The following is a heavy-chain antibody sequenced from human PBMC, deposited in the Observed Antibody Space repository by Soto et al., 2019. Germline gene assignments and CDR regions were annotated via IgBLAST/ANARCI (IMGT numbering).Heavy chain of an antibody. CDR1: GFTFTDYY. Sequence: GGSLRLCCAASGFTFTDYYMSWIRQAPGSGLEWVSYISSRSSYTYYADSVKGRFTISRDNAKNSLYLEMSSLRAEDTGVYYCSRGDTTMVPTFDFWGQGTLVTVSS. J-gene: IGHJ4*02. CDR3: SRGDTTMVPTFDF. D-gene: IGHD5-18*01. CDR2: ISSRSSYT. V-gene: IGHV3-11*05.